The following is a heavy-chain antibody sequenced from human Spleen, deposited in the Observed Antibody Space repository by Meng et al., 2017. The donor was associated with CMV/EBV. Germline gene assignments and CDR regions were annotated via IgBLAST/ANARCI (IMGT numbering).Heavy chain of an antibody. Sequence: ASVKVSCKASGHTFTAYYIHWVRQAPGQGLEWMGWIHPNSGGTNYAQKFQGRVTMTRDTSISTAYMELSRLRSDDTAVYYCARDMYSNYASPYNWFDPWGQGTLVTVSS. CDR1: GHTFTAYY. J-gene: IGHJ5*02. CDR3: ARDMYSNYASPYNWFDP. CDR2: IHPNSGGT. V-gene: IGHV1-2*02. D-gene: IGHD4-11*01.